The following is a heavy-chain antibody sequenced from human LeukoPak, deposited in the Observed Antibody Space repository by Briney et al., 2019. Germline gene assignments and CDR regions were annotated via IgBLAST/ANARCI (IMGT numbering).Heavy chain of an antibody. J-gene: IGHJ3*02. CDR3: ARGIDSASPPLGTFEI. CDR2: IIPIFGTA. CDR1: GGTFSSYA. D-gene: IGHD1-26*01. V-gene: IGHV1-69*06. Sequence: ASVKVSCKASGGTFSSYAISWVRQAPGQGLEWMGGIIPIFGTANYAQKFQGRVTITADKSTSTAYMELSSLRSDDTAVYYCARGIDSASPPLGTFEIWGQGTMVTVSS.